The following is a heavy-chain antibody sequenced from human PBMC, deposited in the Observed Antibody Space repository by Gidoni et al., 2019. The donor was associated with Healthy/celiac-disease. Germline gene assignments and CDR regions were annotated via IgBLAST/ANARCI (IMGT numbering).Heavy chain of an antibody. Sequence: EVQLLESGGGLVQPGGSLRLSCAASGFTFPGYPMRWVRQAPGKGLEWVSSISGSDSTYYADSVKGRFTISRDNSKNTLYLQMNSLRAEDTAVYYCAKSSDYCTNGVCYTDYYGMDVWGQGTTVTVSS. D-gene: IGHD2-8*01. CDR2: ISGSDST. CDR3: AKSSDYCTNGVCYTDYYGMDV. V-gene: IGHV3-23*01. CDR1: GFTFPGYP. J-gene: IGHJ6*02.